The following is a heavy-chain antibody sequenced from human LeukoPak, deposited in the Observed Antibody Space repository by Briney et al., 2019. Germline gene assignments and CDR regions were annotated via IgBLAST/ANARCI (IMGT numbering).Heavy chain of an antibody. CDR1: GFTFSSYA. CDR2: IRGSDDGT. Sequence: GGSLRLSCAASGFTFSSYAMTWVRQAPGKGLEWVSTIRGSDDGTYYADSVKGRFTISRDNPKNTLYLQMNSLRAEDTAIYYCAKDTGPAAGITADYWGQGTLVTVSS. V-gene: IGHV3-23*01. J-gene: IGHJ4*02. CDR3: AKDTGPAAGITADY. D-gene: IGHD6-13*01.